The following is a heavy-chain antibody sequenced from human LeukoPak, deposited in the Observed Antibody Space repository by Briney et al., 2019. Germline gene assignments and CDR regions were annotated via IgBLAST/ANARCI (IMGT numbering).Heavy chain of an antibody. J-gene: IGHJ6*02. D-gene: IGHD1-7*01. V-gene: IGHV3-7*05. CDR2: IKQDGSIK. CDR1: GFTFSTYW. Sequence: GGSLRLSCAASGFTFSTYWMSWVRQAPGKGLEWVANIKQDGSIKNYVDSVKGRFTSSRDNAKNSLYLEMNSLRAEDTAVYYCARQSEQVNYHLDLWGQGTTVTVSS. CDR3: ARQSEQVNYHLDL.